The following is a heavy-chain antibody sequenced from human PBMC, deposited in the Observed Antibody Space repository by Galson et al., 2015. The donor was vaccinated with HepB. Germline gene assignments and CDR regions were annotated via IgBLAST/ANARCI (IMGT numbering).Heavy chain of an antibody. CDR1: GFIFSNYI. CDR3: ARTECTNGVCYIRPSYYYYGMDV. CDR2: ISGTSSHI. D-gene: IGHD2-8*01. J-gene: IGHJ6*02. Sequence: SLRLSCAASGFIFSNYIMNWVRQAPGKGLEWVSSISGTSSHIFYADSMKGRFTVSRDNAKNSLYLQMNSLRAEDTAVYYCARTECTNGVCYIRPSYYYYGMDVWGQGTTVTVSS. V-gene: IGHV3-21*01.